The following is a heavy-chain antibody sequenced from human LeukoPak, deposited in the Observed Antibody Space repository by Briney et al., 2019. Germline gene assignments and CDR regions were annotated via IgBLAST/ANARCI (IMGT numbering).Heavy chain of an antibody. J-gene: IGHJ4*02. CDR3: ARSIGHSDY. CDR1: GYSISSGYY. D-gene: IGHD2/OR15-2a*01. CDR2: IYHSGST. Sequence: SETLSLTCTVSGYSISSGYYWGWIRQPPGKGLEWIGSIYHSGSTYYNPSLKSRVTISVDTSKNQFSLKLSSVTAADAAVYYCARSIGHSDYWGQGTLVTVSS. V-gene: IGHV4-38-2*02.